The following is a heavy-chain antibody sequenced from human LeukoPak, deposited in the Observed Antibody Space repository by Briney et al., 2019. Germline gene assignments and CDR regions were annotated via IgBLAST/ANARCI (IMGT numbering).Heavy chain of an antibody. D-gene: IGHD3-22*01. V-gene: IGHV1-69*04. CDR1: GGTFSSYT. CDR3: ARDPPAVTIDSSLDY. CDR2: IIPILGIA. J-gene: IGHJ4*02. Sequence: SVKVSCKASGGTFSSYTISRVRQAPGQGLEWMGRIIPILGIANYAQKFQGRVTITGDKSTSTAYMELSSLRSEDTAVYYCARDPPAVTIDSSLDYWGQGTLVTVSS.